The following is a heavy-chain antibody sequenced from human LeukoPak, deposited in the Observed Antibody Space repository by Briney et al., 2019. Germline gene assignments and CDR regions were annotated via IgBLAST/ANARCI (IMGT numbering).Heavy chain of an antibody. CDR2: INSDGSST. Sequence: GESLKISCKGSGYSFTSYWMHWVRQAPGKGLVWVSRINSDGSSTGYAASVKGRFTISRDNAKNTLHLQMNSLRAEDTAVYYCAGEVGWEGMDVWGQGTTVTVSS. D-gene: IGHD1-26*01. V-gene: IGHV3-74*01. J-gene: IGHJ6*02. CDR3: AGEVGWEGMDV. CDR1: GYSFTSYW.